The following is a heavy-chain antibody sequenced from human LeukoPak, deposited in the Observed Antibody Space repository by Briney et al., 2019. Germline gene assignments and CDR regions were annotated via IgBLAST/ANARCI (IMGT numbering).Heavy chain of an antibody. V-gene: IGHV4-34*01. CDR1: GGSFSGYY. J-gene: IGHJ4*02. D-gene: IGHD5-24*01. Sequence: PSETLSLTCAVYGGSFSGYYWSRIRQPPGKGLEWIGEINHSGSTNYNPSLKNRVTISVDTSNNQFSLMLSYITTADTAVYYCAKRVIRDGYSHFDYWGQGTLVTVSS. CDR3: AKRVIRDGYSHFDY. CDR2: INHSGST.